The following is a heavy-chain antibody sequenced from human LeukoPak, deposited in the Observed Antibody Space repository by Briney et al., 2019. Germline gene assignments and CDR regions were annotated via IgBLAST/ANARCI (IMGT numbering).Heavy chain of an antibody. D-gene: IGHD2-21*01. V-gene: IGHV3-30-3*01. CDR1: GFTFSSYA. J-gene: IGHJ4*02. Sequence: GGSLRLSCAASGFTFSSYAMHWVRQAPGKGLEWVAVISYDGSNKYYADSVKSRFTISRDNSKNTLYLQMNSLRAEDTAVYYCAKDRMVVIAVFDYWGQGTLVTVSS. CDR3: AKDRMVVIAVFDY. CDR2: ISYDGSNK.